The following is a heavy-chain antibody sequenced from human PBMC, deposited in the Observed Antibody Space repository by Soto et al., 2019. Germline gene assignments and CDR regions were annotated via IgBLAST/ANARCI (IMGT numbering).Heavy chain of an antibody. CDR3: ARASSFRGDFDI. Sequence: QVQLLESGPGLVKPSGTLSLNCAVSGGSIRSSSWWTWLRKSPGKGLEWIGEIYHAGSPNYNPSFQSRVTISADTSKNFFSLRLTSVTAADTAMYYCARASSFRGDFDIWGQGTAVTVSS. CDR2: IYHAGSP. D-gene: IGHD3-10*01. V-gene: IGHV4-4*02. J-gene: IGHJ3*02. CDR1: GGSIRSSSW.